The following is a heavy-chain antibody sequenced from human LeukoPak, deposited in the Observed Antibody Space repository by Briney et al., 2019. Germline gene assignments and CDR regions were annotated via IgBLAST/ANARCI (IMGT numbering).Heavy chain of an antibody. Sequence: SGGSLILSCAASGFTFSSYAMHWVRQAPGKGLEYVSAISSNGGSTYYANSVKGRFTISRDNSKNTLYLQMGSLRAEDMAVYYCARDANWGSPLYYFDYWGQGTLVTVSS. D-gene: IGHD7-27*01. CDR1: GFTFSSYA. CDR2: ISSNGGST. CDR3: ARDANWGSPLYYFDY. J-gene: IGHJ4*02. V-gene: IGHV3-64*01.